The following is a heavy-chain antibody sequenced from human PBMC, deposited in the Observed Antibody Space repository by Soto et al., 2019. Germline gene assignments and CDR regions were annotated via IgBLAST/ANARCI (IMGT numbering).Heavy chain of an antibody. CDR2: IDGVGTGT. CDR3: TTVFEY. V-gene: IGHV3-74*01. J-gene: IGHJ4*02. CDR1: GFTFTNYW. Sequence: EVQLVQSGGGSVQPGGSLRLSCAASGFTFTNYWMHWVRQVPGKGLVWVSRIDGVGTGTSYSGSVRGRVTISRDNAENTLYLQMNSLRAEDTAVYSCTTVFEYWGQGTRVSGSS.